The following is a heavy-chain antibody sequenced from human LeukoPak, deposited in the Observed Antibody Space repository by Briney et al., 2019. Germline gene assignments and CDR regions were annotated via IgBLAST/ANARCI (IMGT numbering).Heavy chain of an antibody. V-gene: IGHV3-48*03. CDR1: GFTFSSYE. CDR3: ASIYGSGIPPF. Sequence: GGSLRLSCAASGFTFSSYEMNWVRQAPGKGLEWVSYISNSGNTIYYADSVKGRFTVSRDNARTSLYLQMNSLRAEDTAVYYCASIYGSGIPPFWGQGTLVTVSS. CDR2: ISNSGNTI. J-gene: IGHJ4*02. D-gene: IGHD3-10*01.